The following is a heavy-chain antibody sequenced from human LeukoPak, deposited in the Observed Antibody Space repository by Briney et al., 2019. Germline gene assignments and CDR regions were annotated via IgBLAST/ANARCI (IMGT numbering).Heavy chain of an antibody. Sequence: SETLSLTCTVSGGSISSSSYYWGWIRQPPGKGLEWIGSIYYSGTTYYNPSLKSRVTISVDTSKNQFSLKLSSVTAADTAVYYCASAGRFLEWVGIISYWGQGTLVTVSS. CDR3: ASAGRFLEWVGIISY. J-gene: IGHJ4*02. V-gene: IGHV4-39*01. D-gene: IGHD3-3*01. CDR1: GGSISSSSYY. CDR2: IYYSGTT.